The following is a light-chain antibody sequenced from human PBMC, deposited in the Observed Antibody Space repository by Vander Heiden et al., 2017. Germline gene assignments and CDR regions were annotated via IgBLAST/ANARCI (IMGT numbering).Light chain of an antibody. J-gene: IGLJ3*02. CDR1: SSDVGGYKY. CDR3: SSYAGTFTWV. CDR2: DVT. Sequence: QSALTQPRSVSGSPGQSVTISCPGTSSDVGGYKYVSWYQHHPGKAPKLLIYDVTERPSGVPDRFSGSKSGNTASLTISGLQAEDEADYYCSSYAGTFTWVFGGGTKLTVL. V-gene: IGLV2-11*01.